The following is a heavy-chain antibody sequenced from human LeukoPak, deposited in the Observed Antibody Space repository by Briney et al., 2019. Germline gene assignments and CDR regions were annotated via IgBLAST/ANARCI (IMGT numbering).Heavy chain of an antibody. D-gene: IGHD2-15*01. CDR1: GFPFSSYA. V-gene: IGHV3-64D*09. CDR3: VRGYSFGPYGMDV. CDR2: ISDSGGST. J-gene: IGHJ6*02. Sequence: GGSLRLSCSASGFPFSSYAMHWVREAPGKGLGYVSAISDSGGSTYYADSVKGRFTISRDNSKNTLYLQMSSLRAEDTAVYFCVRGYSFGPYGMDVWGQGTTVTVSS.